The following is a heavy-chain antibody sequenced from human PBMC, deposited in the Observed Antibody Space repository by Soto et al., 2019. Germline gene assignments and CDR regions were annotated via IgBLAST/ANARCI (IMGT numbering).Heavy chain of an antibody. D-gene: IGHD2-2*02. Sequence: QVQLQQWGAGLLKPSETLSLTCAVYGGSFSGYYWSWIRQPPGKGLEWIGEINHGGSTNYNPSLKSRVTISVDTSKNQFSLKLSSVTAADTAVYYCARGVVGYCSSTSCYTPHYYYYGMDVWGQGTTVTVSS. CDR3: ARGVVGYCSSTSCYTPHYYYYGMDV. V-gene: IGHV4-34*02. CDR1: GGSFSGYY. CDR2: INHGGST. J-gene: IGHJ6*02.